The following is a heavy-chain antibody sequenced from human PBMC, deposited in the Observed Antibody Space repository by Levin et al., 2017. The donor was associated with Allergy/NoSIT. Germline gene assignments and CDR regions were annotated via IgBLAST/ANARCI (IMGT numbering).Heavy chain of an antibody. J-gene: IGHJ5*02. CDR2: RYDSQNT. Sequence: SETLSLTCSVSGGSISDYHWSWFRQPPGKGLEWIGHRYDSQNTYYNPSLESRVTISVDTSKNQFSLAVTSVTVAHTAVYYCATYQIGVGVRGSWGQGILLTVSS. V-gene: IGHV4-59*12. CDR1: GGSISDYH. D-gene: IGHD2-2*01. CDR3: ATYQIGVGVRGS.